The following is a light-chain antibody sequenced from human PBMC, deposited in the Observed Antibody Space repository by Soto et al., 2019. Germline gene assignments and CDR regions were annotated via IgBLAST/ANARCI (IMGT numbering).Light chain of an antibody. CDR3: CSYAVGGTWV. CDR2: EGS. Sequence: QSVLTQPASVSGSPGQSITISCTGTSSDVGTYKLVSWYQQFPGKAPRVMIYEGSERPSGVSNRFSGSKSGNTASLIISGLQAEDEADYFCCSYAVGGTWVFGGGTK. J-gene: IGLJ2*01. V-gene: IGLV2-23*01. CDR1: SSDVGTYKL.